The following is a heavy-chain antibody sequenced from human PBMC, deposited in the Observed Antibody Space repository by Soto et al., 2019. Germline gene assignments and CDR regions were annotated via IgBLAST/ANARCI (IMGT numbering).Heavy chain of an antibody. CDR2: IIPIFGTA. CDR3: ARDPNILTVTYDFEY. CDR1: GVTFSSYA. V-gene: IGHV1-69*13. D-gene: IGHD3-9*01. Sequence: ASVKVSCKASGVTFSSYAISWLRQAPGQGLEWMGGIIPIFGTANYAHKFQGRVTITADESTSTAYMELSSMRSEDTSVYYCARDPNILTVTYDFEYWGQGTLVTVSS. J-gene: IGHJ4*02.